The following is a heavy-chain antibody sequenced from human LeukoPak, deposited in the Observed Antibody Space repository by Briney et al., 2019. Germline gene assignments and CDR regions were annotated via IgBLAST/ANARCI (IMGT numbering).Heavy chain of an antibody. D-gene: IGHD2-21*01. Sequence: PGGSLRLSCAASGFTFDDYTMHWVRQAPGKGLEWVSLISWDGGSTYYADSVKGRFTISRDNSKNPLYLQMNSLRTEDTALYYCAKVVNLGVSYGMDVWGQGTTVTVSS. J-gene: IGHJ6*02. CDR2: ISWDGGST. V-gene: IGHV3-43*01. CDR3: AKVVNLGVSYGMDV. CDR1: GFTFDDYT.